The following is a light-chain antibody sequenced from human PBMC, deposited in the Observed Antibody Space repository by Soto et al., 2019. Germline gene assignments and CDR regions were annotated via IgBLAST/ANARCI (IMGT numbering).Light chain of an antibody. J-gene: IGKJ4*01. Sequence: EIVLPQSPATLFLSPGERATLSCRASQSVSSYLAWYQQKPGQAPRLLIYDASNRATGIPARFSGSGSGTDFTLTISSLEPEDFAVYYCQQRSNWPPALTFGGGTKVDIK. CDR2: DAS. CDR3: QQRSNWPPALT. V-gene: IGKV3-11*01. CDR1: QSVSSY.